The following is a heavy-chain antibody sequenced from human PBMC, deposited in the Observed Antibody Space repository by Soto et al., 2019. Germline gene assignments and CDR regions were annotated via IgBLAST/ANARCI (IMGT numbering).Heavy chain of an antibody. CDR3: ARNGMVRGVIGFDY. Sequence: SQTLSLSCAISGDSVSSNSAAWNWIRQSPSRGLEWLGRTYYRSKWYNDYAVSVKSRITINPDTSKNQFSLQLNSVTPEDTAVYYCARNGMVRGVIGFDYWGQGTLVTVSS. V-gene: IGHV6-1*01. CDR2: TYYRSKWYN. J-gene: IGHJ4*02. CDR1: GDSVSSNSAA. D-gene: IGHD3-10*01.